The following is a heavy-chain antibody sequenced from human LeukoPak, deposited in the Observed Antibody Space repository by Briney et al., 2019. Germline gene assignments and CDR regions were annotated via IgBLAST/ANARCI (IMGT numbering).Heavy chain of an antibody. CDR2: VYYSGDT. Sequence: SETLSLTCTVSGDSISGVYWSWIRQPPGKGLEWIGYVYYSGDTNYNPSLKSRVTMPLDTSKNQVSLRLSSVTAADTAVYYCARHPFATPFDHWGRGTLLTVSS. CDR3: ARHPFATPFDH. J-gene: IGHJ4*02. D-gene: IGHD2-15*01. CDR1: GDSISGVY. V-gene: IGHV4-59*08.